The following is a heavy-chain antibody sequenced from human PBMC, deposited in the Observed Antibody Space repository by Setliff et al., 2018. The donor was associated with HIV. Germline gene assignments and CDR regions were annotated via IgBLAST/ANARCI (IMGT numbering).Heavy chain of an antibody. V-gene: IGHV3-7*04. CDR2: IKQDGSKA. Sequence: GGSLRLSCAASGFTFSSYWMSWVRQAPGKGLEWVADIKQDGSKAYYMDSVKGRFTISRDNPKNSLYLQMTSLRAEDTAVYYCARDDSNGNTDAFDIWGQGATVTVSS. D-gene: IGHD5-18*01. CDR3: ARDDSNGNTDAFDI. CDR1: GFTFSSYW. J-gene: IGHJ3*02.